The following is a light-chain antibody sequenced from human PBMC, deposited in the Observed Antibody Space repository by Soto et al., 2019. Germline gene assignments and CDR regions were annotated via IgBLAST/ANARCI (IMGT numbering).Light chain of an antibody. Sequence: HSVLTQPPSASGTPGQRVTISCSGSSSNIGSNYVYWYQQLPGTAPKLLIYSNNQRPSGVPDRFSGSKSGTSASLAISGLRSEDEADYYCAAWDDSLSGPVFGGGTKVTVL. CDR2: SNN. J-gene: IGLJ2*01. V-gene: IGLV1-47*02. CDR1: SSNIGSNY. CDR3: AAWDDSLSGPV.